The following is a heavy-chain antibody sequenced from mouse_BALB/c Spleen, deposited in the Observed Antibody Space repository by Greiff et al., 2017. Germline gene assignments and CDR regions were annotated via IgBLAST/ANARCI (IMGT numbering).Heavy chain of an antibody. V-gene: IGHV14-4*02. D-gene: IGHD2-3*01. J-gene: IGHJ3*01. CDR1: GFNIKDYY. Sequence: EVQRVESGAELVRSGASVKLSCTASGFNIKDYYMHWVKQRPEQGLEWIGWIDPENGDTEYAPKFQGKATMTADTSSNTAYLQLSSLTSEDTAVYYCNAGDGYCWFAYWGQGTLVTVSA. CDR2: IDPENGDT. CDR3: NAGDGYCWFAY.